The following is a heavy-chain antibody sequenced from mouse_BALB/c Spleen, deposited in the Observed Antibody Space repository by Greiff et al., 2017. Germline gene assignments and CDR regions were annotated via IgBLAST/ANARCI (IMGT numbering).Heavy chain of an antibody. CDR2: ISSGGSYT. D-gene: IGHD2-14*01. Sequence: EVKLMESGGGLVKPGGSLKLSCAASGFTFSSYAMSWVRQTPEKRLEWVATISSGGSYTYYPDSVKGRFTISRDNAKNTLYLHMSSLRSEDTAMYYCARHSYDYYAMDYWGQGTSVTVSS. J-gene: IGHJ4*01. CDR1: GFTFSSYA. CDR3: ARHSYDYYAMDY. V-gene: IGHV5-9-3*01.